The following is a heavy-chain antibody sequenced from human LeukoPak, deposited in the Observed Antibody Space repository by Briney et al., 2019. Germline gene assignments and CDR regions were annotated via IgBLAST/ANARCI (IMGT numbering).Heavy chain of an antibody. CDR3: ARNRYYDFWSGSSLYYMDV. CDR2: IYYSGST. J-gene: IGHJ6*03. Sequence: PSETLSLTCTVSGYSISSGYYWGWIRQPPGKGLEWIGYIYYSGSTNYNPSLKSRVTISVDTSKNQFSLKLSSVTAADTAVYYCARNRYYDFWSGSSLYYMDVWGKGTTVTVSS. V-gene: IGHV4-38-2*02. CDR1: GYSISSGYY. D-gene: IGHD3-3*01.